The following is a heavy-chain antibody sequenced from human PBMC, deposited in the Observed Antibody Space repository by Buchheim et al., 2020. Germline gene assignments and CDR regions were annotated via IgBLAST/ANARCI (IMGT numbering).Heavy chain of an antibody. CDR3: ARGYGYSYGHFDY. J-gene: IGHJ4*02. CDR1: GFTFSSYA. Sequence: QVQLVESGGGVVQPGRSLRLSCAASGFTFSSYAMHWVRQAPGKGLEWVAVISYDGSNKYYADSVKGRFTISRDNSKNKLYLQMNSLRAEDTAVYYCARGYGYSYGHFDYWGQGTL. D-gene: IGHD5-18*01. CDR2: ISYDGSNK. V-gene: IGHV3-30*04.